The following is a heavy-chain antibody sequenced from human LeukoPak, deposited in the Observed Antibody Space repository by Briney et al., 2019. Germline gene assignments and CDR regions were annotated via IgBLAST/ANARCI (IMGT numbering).Heavy chain of an antibody. CDR3: ARGYAFDY. CDR2: ISPLFGSA. Sequence: SVNVTCKASGGTFSRYTLNWARQAPGQGLEWMGGISPLFGSAKYAQKFQGRVTITADESTSTAYMELRSLRSEDTAVYYCARGYAFDYWGQGTLVTVSS. D-gene: IGHD3-16*01. J-gene: IGHJ4*02. CDR1: GGTFSRYT. V-gene: IGHV1-69*13.